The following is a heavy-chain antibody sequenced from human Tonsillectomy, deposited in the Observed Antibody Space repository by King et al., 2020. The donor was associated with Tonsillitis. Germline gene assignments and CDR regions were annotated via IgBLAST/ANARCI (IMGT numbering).Heavy chain of an antibody. Sequence: VQLVESGAELRKPGASVTVSCRTSGDTFNGHFVHWVRQAPGQGLEWMGWINPKSGDTHYAQNFQGRVTMRGDVSITTAYLGLSSLRPDDTAVYFCATNALASDSSAYRDFRHWGQGTLVTVSS. CDR3: ATNALASDSSAYRDFRH. D-gene: IGHD3-22*01. J-gene: IGHJ1*01. V-gene: IGHV1-2*02. CDR2: INPKSGDT. CDR1: GDTFNGHF.